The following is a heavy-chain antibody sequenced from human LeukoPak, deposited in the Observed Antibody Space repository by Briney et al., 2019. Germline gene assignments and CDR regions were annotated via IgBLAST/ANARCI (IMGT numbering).Heavy chain of an antibody. D-gene: IGHD4-17*01. CDR2: ISDRGSTM. J-gene: IGHJ1*01. CDR1: GXSFSTFE. CDR3: ARGGYGDYSYFQH. V-gene: IGHV3-48*03. Sequence: PGGSLRLSCVASGXSFSTFEMNWVRQAPGKGLEWISYISDRGSTMYYADSVKGRFTISRDNAKKSLYLQMNSLRVEDTAVYYCARGGYGDYSYFQHWGQGTLVTVSS.